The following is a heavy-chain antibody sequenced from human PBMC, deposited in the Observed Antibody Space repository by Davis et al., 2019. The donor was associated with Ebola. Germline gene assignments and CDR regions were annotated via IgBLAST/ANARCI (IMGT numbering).Heavy chain of an antibody. J-gene: IGHJ5*02. V-gene: IGHV4-34*01. Sequence: PLETLSLTCAVYGGSFSGYYWSWIRQPPGKGLEWIGEINHSGSTNYNPSLKSRVTISVDTSKNQFSLKLSSVTAADTAVYYCARVGPPRVYYDSSGLNWFDPWGQGTLVTVSS. D-gene: IGHD3-22*01. CDR1: GGSFSGYY. CDR2: INHSGST. CDR3: ARVGPPRVYYDSSGLNWFDP.